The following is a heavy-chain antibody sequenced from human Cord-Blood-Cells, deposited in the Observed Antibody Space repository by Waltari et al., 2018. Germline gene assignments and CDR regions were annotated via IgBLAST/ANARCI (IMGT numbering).Heavy chain of an antibody. Sequence: EVQLVESGGGLVQPGGSLRLSCAASGFTFSSYWMSWVRQAPGKGRGGVANIKQDGREKYYVDSVKGRFTISRDNAKNSLYLQMNSRRAEDTAVYYCAGEGVVGGGFDYWGQGTLVTVSS. CDR1: GFTFSSYW. V-gene: IGHV3-7*01. D-gene: IGHD3-16*01. J-gene: IGHJ4*02. CDR2: IKQDGREK. CDR3: AGEGVVGGGFDY.